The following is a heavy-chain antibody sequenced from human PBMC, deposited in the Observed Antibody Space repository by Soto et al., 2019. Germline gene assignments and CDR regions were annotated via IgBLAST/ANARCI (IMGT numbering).Heavy chain of an antibody. Sequence: SEALSLTCTVSGGSISSYYWSWIRQPPGKGLEWIGYIYYSGSTNYNPSIKSRVTISVDTSKNQFSLKLSSVTAADTAVYYCARSPAKILFFDPWGKGTQVTVSS. CDR2: IYYSGST. CDR1: GGSISSYY. V-gene: IGHV4-59*01. J-gene: IGHJ5*02. D-gene: IGHD5-12*01. CDR3: ARSPAKILFFDP.